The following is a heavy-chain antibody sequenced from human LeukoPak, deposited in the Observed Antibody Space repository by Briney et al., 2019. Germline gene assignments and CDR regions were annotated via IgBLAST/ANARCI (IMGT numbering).Heavy chain of an antibody. CDR2: IIPIFGTA. CDR1: GGTFSSYA. V-gene: IGHV1-69*05. J-gene: IGHJ5*02. CDR3: ARYGNSGSYPRWFDP. Sequence: SVKVSCKASGGTFSSYAISWVRQAPGQGLEWMGGIIPIFGTANYAQKFQGRVTITTGESTSTAYMELSSLRSEDTAVYYCARYGNSGSYPRWFDPWGQGTLVTVSS. D-gene: IGHD1-26*01.